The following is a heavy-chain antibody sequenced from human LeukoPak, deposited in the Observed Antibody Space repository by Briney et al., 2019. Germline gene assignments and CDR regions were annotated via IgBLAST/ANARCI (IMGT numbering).Heavy chain of an antibody. J-gene: IGHJ4*02. Sequence: PGGSLRLSCAASGFTFSSYEMNWVRQAPRKGLEWVSYISSSGDLMYYADSVRGRLTFSRDNAKNSLYLQMNSLRAEDTAVYYCARVGRDSQHLDYWGPGTLVTVSS. D-gene: IGHD2-15*01. CDR3: ARVGRDSQHLDY. CDR2: ISSSGDLM. CDR1: GFTFSSYE. V-gene: IGHV3-48*03.